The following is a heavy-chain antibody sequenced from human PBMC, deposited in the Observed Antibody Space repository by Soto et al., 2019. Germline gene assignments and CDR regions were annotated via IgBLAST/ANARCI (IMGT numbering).Heavy chain of an antibody. CDR2: IDPSDSQT. V-gene: IGHV5-10-1*01. J-gene: IGHJ4*02. Sequence: GESLKISCKGSGYSFAGYWITWVRQKPGKGLEWMGRIDPSDSQTYYSPSFRGHVTISATKSITTVFLQWSSLRASDTAMYYCARQIYDSDTGPNFEYYFDSWGQGTPVTVSS. CDR3: ARQIYDSDTGPNFEYYFDS. D-gene: IGHD3-22*01. CDR1: GYSFAGYW.